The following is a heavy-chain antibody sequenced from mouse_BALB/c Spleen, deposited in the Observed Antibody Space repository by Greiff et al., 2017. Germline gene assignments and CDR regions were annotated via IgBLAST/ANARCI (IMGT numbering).Heavy chain of an antibody. D-gene: IGHD1-1*01. CDR1: GFTFSSFG. CDR2: ISSGSSTI. Sequence: EVNLVESGGGLVQPGGSRKLSCAASGFTFSSFGMHWVRQAPEKGLEWVAYISSGSSTIYYADTVKGRFTISRDNPKNTLFLQMTSLRSEDTAMYYCARDYYGYFDYWGQGTTLTVSS. V-gene: IGHV5-17*02. J-gene: IGHJ2*01. CDR3: ARDYYGYFDY.